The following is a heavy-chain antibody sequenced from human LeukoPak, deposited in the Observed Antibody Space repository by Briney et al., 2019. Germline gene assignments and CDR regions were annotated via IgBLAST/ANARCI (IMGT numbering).Heavy chain of an antibody. CDR1: GGSISSYY. CDR2: IYYSGST. Sequence: KPSETLSLTCTVSGGSISSYYWSWIRLPPGKGLEWIGYIYYSGSTNYNPSLKSRVTISVDTSKNQFSLKLSSVTAADTAVYYCARVVRYFDYWGQGTLVTVSS. V-gene: IGHV4-59*01. J-gene: IGHJ4*02. CDR3: ARVVRYFDY.